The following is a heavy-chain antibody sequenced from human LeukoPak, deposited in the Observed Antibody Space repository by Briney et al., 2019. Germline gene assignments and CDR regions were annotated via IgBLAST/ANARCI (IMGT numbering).Heavy chain of an antibody. V-gene: IGHV4-59*01. Sequence: SETLSLTCTVSGGSFSSYYWSWIRQPQGKGLEWIGYINYSGSTNYNPSLKSRVTISVDTSKNRFSLKLSSVTAADTAVYYCARSPIVVVPAANAYYYYGMDVWGQGTTFTVSS. D-gene: IGHD2-2*01. CDR1: GGSFSSYY. J-gene: IGHJ6*02. CDR2: INYSGST. CDR3: ARSPIVVVPAANAYYYYGMDV.